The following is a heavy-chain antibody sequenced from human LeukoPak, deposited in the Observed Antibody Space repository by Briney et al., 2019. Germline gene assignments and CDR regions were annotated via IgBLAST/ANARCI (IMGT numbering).Heavy chain of an antibody. J-gene: IGHJ4*02. V-gene: IGHV3-23*01. CDR3: ARGSTWYISSDSPFDY. CDR2: ISYSGANS. CDR1: GFTFSGSA. Sequence: GGSLRLSCAASGFTFSGSAMSWVRQAPGEGLEWVSLISYSGANSYYTDSVRGRFTISRDNSKDTLFLQMNSLRAEDTAIYYCARGSTWYISSDSPFDYWGQGTLVTVSS. D-gene: IGHD6-13*01.